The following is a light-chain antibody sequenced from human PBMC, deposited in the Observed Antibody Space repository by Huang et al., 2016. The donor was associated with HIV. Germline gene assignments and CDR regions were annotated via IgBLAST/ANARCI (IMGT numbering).Light chain of an antibody. J-gene: IGKJ1*01. CDR1: QRVSSY. CDR2: DAY. Sequence: EIVLTQSPATLSLSPGERATLSCLASQRVSSYLAWYQQKPGQAPRLCIYDAYNRATGIPARVSGSGSGTDFTLTISSLEPEDCAGYYCQQRSNWPPWTFGQGTKVEIK. V-gene: IGKV3-11*01. CDR3: QQRSNWPPWT.